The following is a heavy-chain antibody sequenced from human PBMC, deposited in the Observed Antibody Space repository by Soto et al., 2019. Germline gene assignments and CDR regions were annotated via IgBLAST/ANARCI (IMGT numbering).Heavy chain of an antibody. CDR1: GFTFSIYA. CDR2: ISGSGDRT. V-gene: IGHV3-23*01. Sequence: EVQLLESGGGLVQPGGSLRLSCAASGFTFSIYAMNWVRHAPGKGLEWVSAISGSGDRTYYADSVKGRFTISRDNSKNTVYLQMNSLRGEDTAVYYCAKSSHWAVAATPNDYWGQGTPVTVSP. CDR3: AKSSHWAVAATPNDY. D-gene: IGHD6-19*01. J-gene: IGHJ4*02.